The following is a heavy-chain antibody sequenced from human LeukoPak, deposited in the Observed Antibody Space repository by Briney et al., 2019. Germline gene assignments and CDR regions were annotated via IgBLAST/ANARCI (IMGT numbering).Heavy chain of an antibody. J-gene: IGHJ4*02. V-gene: IGHV4-4*02. D-gene: IGHD1-14*01. CDR3: ARTPDYSDY. Sequence: AETLYLTCAVSGGSISSSNRWSWVRPPPGKGLEWIGEIYHSGSTNYNPSLKSRVTISVDKSKNQFSLKLSCVTAADTAVYYCARTPDYSDYWGQGTLVTVSS. CDR1: GGSISSSNR. CDR2: IYHSGST.